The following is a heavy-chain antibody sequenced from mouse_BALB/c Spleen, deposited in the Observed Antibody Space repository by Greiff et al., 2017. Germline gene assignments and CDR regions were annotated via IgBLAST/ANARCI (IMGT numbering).Heavy chain of an antibody. J-gene: IGHJ2*01. CDR3: ARFYYGSDY. Sequence: VQVVESGAELVRPGTSVKISCKASGYTFTNYWLGWVKQRPGHGLEWIGDIYPGGGYTNYNEKFKGKATLTADTSSSTAYMQLSSLTSEDSAVYFCARFYYGSDYWGQGTTLTVSS. CDR1: GYTFTNYW. V-gene: IGHV1-63*02. CDR2: IYPGGGYT. D-gene: IGHD1-1*01.